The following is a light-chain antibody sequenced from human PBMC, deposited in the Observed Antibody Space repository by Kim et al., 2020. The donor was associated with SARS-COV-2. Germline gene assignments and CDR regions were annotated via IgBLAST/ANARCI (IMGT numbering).Light chain of an antibody. CDR1: QSVRTY. CDR2: DAS. Sequence: SLSPGEPPPRSGRAIQSVRTYLGWYQQKPAQAPRLLIYDASNRATGIPARFSGSGSGTDFTLTISSLEPEDFAVYYCQHRGNWPTFGQGTRLEIK. V-gene: IGKV3-11*01. CDR3: QHRGNWPT. J-gene: IGKJ5*01.